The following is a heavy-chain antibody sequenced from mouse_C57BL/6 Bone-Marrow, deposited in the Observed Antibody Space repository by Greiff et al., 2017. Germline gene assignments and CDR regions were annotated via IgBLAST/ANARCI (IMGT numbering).Heavy chain of an antibody. Sequence: VQLQQPGAELVKPGASVKLSCKASGYTFTSYWMQWVKQRPGQGLEWIGEIDPSDSYTNYNQKFKGKATLTVDTSSSTAYMQLSSLTSEDSAVYYCARDYGTGTGPFDYWGQGTTLTVSS. CDR3: ARDYGTGTGPFDY. D-gene: IGHD4-1*01. J-gene: IGHJ2*01. CDR2: IDPSDSYT. CDR1: GYTFTSYW. V-gene: IGHV1-50*01.